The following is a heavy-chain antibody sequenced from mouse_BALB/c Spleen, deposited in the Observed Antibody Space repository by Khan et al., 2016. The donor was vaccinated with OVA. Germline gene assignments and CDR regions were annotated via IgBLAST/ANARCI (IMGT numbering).Heavy chain of an antibody. CDR1: GFTFSAYG. Sequence: EVELVESGGDLVRPGGSLKLSCAASGFTFSAYGMSWVRQSPDKRLEWVATINSDGYYTYYSDSLKGRFIITRDNAEKTLSPQMRDLQSEDTAMYYCASHLTGSFAYWGQGTLVTVSA. CDR2: INSDGYYT. V-gene: IGHV5-6*01. CDR3: ASHLTGSFAY. J-gene: IGHJ3*01. D-gene: IGHD4-1*01.